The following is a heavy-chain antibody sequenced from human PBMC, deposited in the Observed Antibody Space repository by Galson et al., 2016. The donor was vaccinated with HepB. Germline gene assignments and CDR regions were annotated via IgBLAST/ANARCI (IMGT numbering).Heavy chain of an antibody. J-gene: IGHJ4*02. CDR3: ATALLL. CDR2: IKQDGSEK. V-gene: IGHV3-7*03. Sequence: SLRLSCATSGFNFSNYWMTWVRQAPGKGLEWVANIKQDGSEKYYADSVKGRFTISRDNTKNSLYLVMKSLRAGDTAVYYCATALLLWGQGTLVTVSS. CDR1: GFNFSNYW. D-gene: IGHD2-21*01.